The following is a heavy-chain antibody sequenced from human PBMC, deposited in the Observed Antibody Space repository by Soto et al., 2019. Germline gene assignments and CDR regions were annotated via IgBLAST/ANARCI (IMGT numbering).Heavy chain of an antibody. CDR2: MNPNSGHA. J-gene: IGHJ6*03. CDR1: GYTFASYD. Sequence: ASVKVSCKASGYTFASYDIIWVRQATGQGLEWMGWMNPNSGHAGFAQKFQGRVTLTRNTSISTAYMELSSLRSEDTAVYFCARRLSSSTYYYYLDVWGKGTTVTVSS. D-gene: IGHD6-6*01. V-gene: IGHV1-8*01. CDR3: ARRLSSSTYYYYLDV.